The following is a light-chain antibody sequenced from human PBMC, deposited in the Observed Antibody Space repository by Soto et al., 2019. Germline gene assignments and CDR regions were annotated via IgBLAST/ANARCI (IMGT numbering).Light chain of an antibody. CDR3: SSYTSSSTLYV. CDR1: SSDVGGYNY. Sequence: QSALTQPASVSGSPGQSITISCTGTSSDVGGYNYVSWYQQRPGKAPKLMIYDVSNRPSGVSNRFSGSKSGNTASLTISGLQAEDEADYYCSSYTSSSTLYVFGTGTKVTV. J-gene: IGLJ1*01. CDR2: DVS. V-gene: IGLV2-14*01.